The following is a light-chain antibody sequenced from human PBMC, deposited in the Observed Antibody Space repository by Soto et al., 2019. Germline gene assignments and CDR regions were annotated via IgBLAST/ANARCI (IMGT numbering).Light chain of an antibody. Sequence: DIQMTQSPSSLSASVGDRVTITCQASQDINNYLNWYQHKPGKAPKLLIYDASNLETGVPSRFSGSGSGTDFTFTISSLQPEDIATYYCQQYGNLLWTFGQGPKVEIK. V-gene: IGKV1-33*01. CDR3: QQYGNLLWT. CDR2: DAS. CDR1: QDINNY. J-gene: IGKJ1*01.